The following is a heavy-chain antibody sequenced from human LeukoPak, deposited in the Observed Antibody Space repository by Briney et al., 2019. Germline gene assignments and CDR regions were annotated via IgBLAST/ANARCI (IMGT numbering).Heavy chain of an antibody. V-gene: IGHV4-34*01. CDR1: GGSFSGYY. CDR2: INHSGGT. Sequence: SETLSLTCAVYGGSFSGYYWSWIRQPPGKGLEWIGEINHSGGTSYNPSLKSRVTLSVDLSKSHFSLKLTSVTAADTAVYYCARGQEAATGQLPDWFDPWGQGTLVTVSS. J-gene: IGHJ5*02. CDR3: ARGQEAATGQLPDWFDP. D-gene: IGHD2-15*01.